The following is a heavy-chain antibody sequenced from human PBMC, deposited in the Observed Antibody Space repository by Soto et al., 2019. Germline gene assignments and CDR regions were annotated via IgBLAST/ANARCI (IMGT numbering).Heavy chain of an antibody. CDR3: ERIASSGRGWDV. Sequence: EVQLVESGGGLVQPGGSLRLSCVDSGFTFSSYWMSWVRQAPVKGLEWVGNIKQDGSEENYVDSVKGRFTISRDNAKNSMDLQMYGVGAGDTGVDYCERIASSGRGWDVCGQGTTVVVFS. D-gene: IGHD3-10*01. V-gene: IGHV3-7*01. CDR2: IKQDGSEE. CDR1: GFTFSSYW. J-gene: IGHJ6*02.